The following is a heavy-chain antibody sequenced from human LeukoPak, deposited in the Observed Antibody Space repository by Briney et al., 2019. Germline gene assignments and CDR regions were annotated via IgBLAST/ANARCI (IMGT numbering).Heavy chain of an antibody. D-gene: IGHD3-10*01. V-gene: IGHV3-48*03. CDR1: GFTFSSYE. CDR3: ARDHQWFGELDY. J-gene: IGHJ4*02. Sequence: GGSLRLSCAASGFTFSSYEMNWVRQAPGKGLEWVSYISSSGSTIYYADSVKGRFTISRDNAKNSLYLQMNSLRAEDTAVYYCARDHQWFGELDYWGQGTLVTVSS. CDR2: ISSSGSTI.